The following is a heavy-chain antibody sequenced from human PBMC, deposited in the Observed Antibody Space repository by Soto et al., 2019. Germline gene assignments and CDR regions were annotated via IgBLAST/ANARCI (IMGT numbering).Heavy chain of an antibody. CDR1: GFTFSSYS. CDR3: AKRNHSGYPYHYYGMDV. D-gene: IGHD3-22*01. CDR2: ISSSSSYI. V-gene: IGHV3-21*04. J-gene: IGHJ6*02. Sequence: GGSLRLSCAASGFTFSSYSMNWVRQAPGKGLEWVSSISSSSSYIYYADSVKGRFTISRDNSKNTLYLQMNSLRAEDTAVYYCAKRNHSGYPYHYYGMDVWGQGTTVTVSS.